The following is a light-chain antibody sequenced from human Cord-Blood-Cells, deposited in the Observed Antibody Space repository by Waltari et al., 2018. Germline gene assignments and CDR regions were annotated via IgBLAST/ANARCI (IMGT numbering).Light chain of an antibody. CDR3: SSYAGSNNYV. Sequence: QSALTQPPSASGSPGQSVNISCTGTSSDVGGYNYVSWYQQHPAKAPKLMIYEVIKRPSGVPDRFSGSKSGNTASLTVSGLQAEDEADYYCSSYAGSNNYVFGSGTKVTVL. CDR1: SSDVGGYNY. J-gene: IGLJ1*01. V-gene: IGLV2-8*01. CDR2: EVI.